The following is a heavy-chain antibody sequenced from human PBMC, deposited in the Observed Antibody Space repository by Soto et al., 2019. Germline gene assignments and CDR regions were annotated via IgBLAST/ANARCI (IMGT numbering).Heavy chain of an antibody. CDR2: ISRFNGNT. J-gene: IGHJ3*01. V-gene: IGHV1-18*01. CDR1: GYTFSTYY. Sequence: QVWLVQSGTVVTEPGASVKVSCKASGYTFSTYYISWVRQAPGQELQWLGWISRFNGNTFSPQEVQDRVVMTMVTSTTTAYMELTSLRAADTAAYYCARDDAISGRALAFDRWGQGTLVIVSS. CDR3: ARDDAISGRALAFDR. D-gene: IGHD6-25*01.